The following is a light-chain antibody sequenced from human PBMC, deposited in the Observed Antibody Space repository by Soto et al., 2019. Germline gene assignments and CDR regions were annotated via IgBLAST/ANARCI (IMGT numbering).Light chain of an antibody. V-gene: IGKV3D-15*01. Sequence: ETVLTQSPGTLSLSPGERATLACRASQSVTSTYFAWYQQKPGQAPRLLIYGASSRATGIPDRFSGSGSGTEFTLTISSPQSEDFAVYYCQQYNNWPFTFGPGTKVDI. J-gene: IGKJ3*01. CDR1: QSVTSTY. CDR2: GAS. CDR3: QQYNNWPFT.